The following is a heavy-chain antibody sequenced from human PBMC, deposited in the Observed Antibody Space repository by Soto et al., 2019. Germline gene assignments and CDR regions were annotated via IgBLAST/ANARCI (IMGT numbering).Heavy chain of an antibody. CDR3: ASLQVVNGTDV. Sequence: ASETLSLTCTVSGGSISSYYWSWIRQPPGKGLEWIGHVSYSGSANYNPSLKSRVTISLETSKNQFSLKLSSVTAADTAVFYCASLQVVNGTDVWGQGTTVTVSS. V-gene: IGHV4-59*01. J-gene: IGHJ6*02. CDR1: GGSISSYY. D-gene: IGHD2-15*01. CDR2: VSYSGSA.